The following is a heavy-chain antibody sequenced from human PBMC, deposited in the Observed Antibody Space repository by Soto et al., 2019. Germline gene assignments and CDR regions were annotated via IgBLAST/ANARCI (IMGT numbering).Heavy chain of an antibody. CDR1: GGSISSYY. CDR3: ARSPYYVWGSYRSLFYFDY. J-gene: IGHJ4*02. V-gene: IGHV4-59*01. D-gene: IGHD3-16*02. CDR2: IYYSGST. Sequence: PSDTLSLTCSVSGGSISSYYWSWIRQPPGKGLEWIGYIYYSGSTNYNPSLKSRVTISVDTSKNQFSLKLSSVTAADTAVYYCARSPYYVWGSYRSLFYFDYWGQGTLVTVSS.